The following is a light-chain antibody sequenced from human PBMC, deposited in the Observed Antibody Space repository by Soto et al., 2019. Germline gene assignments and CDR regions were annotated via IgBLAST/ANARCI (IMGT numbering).Light chain of an antibody. J-gene: IGLJ2*01. CDR2: DVS. V-gene: IGLV2-14*01. Sequence: QSALTQPASVSGSPGQSITISCTGTSSDVGGYNYVSWYQQHPGKVPKLMIYDVSDRPSGVSDRFSGSKSGNTASLTISELQAEDEADYYCSSFTSSSTLVFGGGTKLTVL. CDR3: SSFTSSSTLV. CDR1: SSDVGGYNY.